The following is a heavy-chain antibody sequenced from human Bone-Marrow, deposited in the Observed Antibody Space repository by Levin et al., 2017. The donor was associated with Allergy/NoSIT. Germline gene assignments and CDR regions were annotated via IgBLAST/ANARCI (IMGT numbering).Heavy chain of an antibody. CDR1: GFAFRIHG. CDR3: AKTLDNYFEY. Sequence: PGGSLRLSCVASGFAFRIHGMHWVRQAPGKGLEWVALIWDDGNTKFYADSVKGRFTISRDNSKNTLYLQMNSLRAEDTAMYYCAKTLDNYFEYWGQGTLVTVSS. V-gene: IGHV3-33*06. J-gene: IGHJ4*02. CDR2: IWDDGNTK.